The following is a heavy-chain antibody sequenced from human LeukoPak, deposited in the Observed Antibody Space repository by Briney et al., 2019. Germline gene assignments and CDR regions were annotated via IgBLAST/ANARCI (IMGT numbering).Heavy chain of an antibody. D-gene: IGHD6-6*01. CDR1: GYSFTSYY. CDR3: ARGYEEYSSSSSYFDY. J-gene: IGHJ4*02. V-gene: IGHV1-2*02. CDR2: INPNSGGT. Sequence: ASVKVSCKASGYSFTSYYMHWVRQAPGQGLECMGWINPNSGGTNYAQKIQGRVTMTRDTSINTAYMELSRLRSDDTAVYYCARGYEEYSSSSSYFDYWGQGTLVTVSS.